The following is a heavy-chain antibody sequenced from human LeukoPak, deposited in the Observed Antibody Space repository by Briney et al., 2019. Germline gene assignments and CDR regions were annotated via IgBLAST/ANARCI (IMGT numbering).Heavy chain of an antibody. V-gene: IGHV3-30*02. CDR3: AKPPSAALSYLRYFDWLSGSHYGHTPSDY. CDR1: GFTFSSYG. J-gene: IGHJ4*02. CDR2: IQYDGSNK. Sequence: GGSLRLSCAASGFTFSSYGMHWVRQAPGKGLEWVAFIQYDGSNKYYADSVKGRFTISRDNSKNTLYLQMNSLRAEDTAVYYCAKPPSAALSYLRYFDWLSGSHYGHTPSDYWGQGTLVTVSS. D-gene: IGHD3-9*01.